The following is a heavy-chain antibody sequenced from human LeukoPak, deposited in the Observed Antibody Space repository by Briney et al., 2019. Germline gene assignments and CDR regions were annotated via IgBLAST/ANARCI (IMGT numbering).Heavy chain of an antibody. CDR2: ISSNGGST. V-gene: IGHV3-64*01. Sequence: GGSLRLSCAASGFTFSSYAMHWVRQAPGKGLEYVSAISSNGGSTYYANSVKGRFTISRDNAKNSLYLQMNSLRAEDTAVYYCARDRGYSSSWYGKNWGQGTLVTVSS. J-gene: IGHJ4*02. D-gene: IGHD6-13*01. CDR3: ARDRGYSSSWYGKN. CDR1: GFTFSSYA.